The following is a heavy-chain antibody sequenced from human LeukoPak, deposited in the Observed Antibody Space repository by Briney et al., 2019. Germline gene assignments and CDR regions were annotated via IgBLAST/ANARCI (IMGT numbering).Heavy chain of an antibody. D-gene: IGHD3-10*02. CDR1: GFTFSNAW. J-gene: IGHJ6*04. CDR3: AELGITMIGGV. Sequence: GGSLRLSCAASGFTFSNAWMNWIRQAPGKGLEWVSYSVKGRFTISRDNAKNSLYLQMNSLRAEDTAVYYCAELGITMIGGVWGKGTTVTISS. V-gene: IGHV3-69-1*02.